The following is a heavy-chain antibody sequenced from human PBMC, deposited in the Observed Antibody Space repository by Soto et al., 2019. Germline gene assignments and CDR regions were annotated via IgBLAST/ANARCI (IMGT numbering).Heavy chain of an antibody. Sequence: QVQLQQWGAGLLKPSETLSLTCAVYGGSFSGYYWSWIRQPPGKGLEWIGEINHSGSTNYNPSLKSRSPISVDTSKNQFSLKLSSVTAADTAVYYCAREYGDYGVIDYWGQGTLVTVSS. CDR1: GGSFSGYY. CDR2: INHSGST. V-gene: IGHV4-34*01. CDR3: AREYGDYGVIDY. J-gene: IGHJ4*02. D-gene: IGHD4-17*01.